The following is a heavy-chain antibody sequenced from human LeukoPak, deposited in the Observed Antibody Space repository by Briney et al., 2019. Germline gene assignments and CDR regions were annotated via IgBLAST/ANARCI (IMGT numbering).Heavy chain of an antibody. Sequence: GGSLRLSCAASGFTVSSNYMSWVRQAPGKGLEWVSAISGSGGSTYYADSVKGRFTISRDNSKNTLYLQMNSLRAEDTAVYYCAKDVGSGSYYYFDYWGQGTLVTVSS. D-gene: IGHD1-26*01. CDR1: GFTVSSNY. V-gene: IGHV3-23*01. CDR3: AKDVGSGSYYYFDY. CDR2: ISGSGGST. J-gene: IGHJ4*02.